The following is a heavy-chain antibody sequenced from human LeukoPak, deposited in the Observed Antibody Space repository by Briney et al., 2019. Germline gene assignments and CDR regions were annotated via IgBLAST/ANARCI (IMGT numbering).Heavy chain of an antibody. J-gene: IGHJ4*02. D-gene: IGHD2-2*01. CDR2: IYSSGSA. CDR3: ARGLATAQGAAAMPL. Sequence: NSSETLSLTCTVSGGSISSGSYYWTWIRQHPGKGLEWIGYIYSSGSAYYNPSLKSRVTISIDTSKNQFSLMLSSVTAADTAVYYCARGLATAQGAAAMPLWGQGTLVTVSS. CDR1: GGSISSGSYY. V-gene: IGHV4-31*03.